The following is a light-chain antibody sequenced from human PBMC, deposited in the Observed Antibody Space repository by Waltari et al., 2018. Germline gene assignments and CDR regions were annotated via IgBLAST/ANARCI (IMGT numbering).Light chain of an antibody. CDR1: SSDIGSYNV. CDR2: GVN. CDR3: SSYAGSVV. V-gene: IGLV2-23*02. J-gene: IGLJ3*02. Sequence: QSALTQPASVSGSRGQSITISCTGSSSDIGSYNVVSWYQHHPGKAPKLLIYGVNNRPSGVSNRFSGSKSGNTASLTISGLQAEDEADYYCSSYAGSVVFVGGTKLTVL.